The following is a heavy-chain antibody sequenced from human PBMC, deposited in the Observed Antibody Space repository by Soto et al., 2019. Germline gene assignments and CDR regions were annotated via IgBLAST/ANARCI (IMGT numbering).Heavy chain of an antibody. CDR2: IYYSGST. V-gene: IGHV4-39*01. J-gene: IGHJ5*02. CDR3: ARQVPAAIRLGWFDP. CDR1: GGSISRSTYY. Sequence: PSETLSLTCTVSGGSISRSTYYWGWIRQPPGKGLEWIGSIYYSGSTYYRPSLKSRVTISVDTSKNQFSLKLSSVTAADTAVYYCARQVPAAIRLGWFDPWGQGXLVTVYS. D-gene: IGHD2-2*02.